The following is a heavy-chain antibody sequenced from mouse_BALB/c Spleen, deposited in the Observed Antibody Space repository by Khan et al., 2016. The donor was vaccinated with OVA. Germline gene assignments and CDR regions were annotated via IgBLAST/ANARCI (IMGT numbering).Heavy chain of an antibody. J-gene: IGHJ3*01. CDR1: GYTFTSYV. D-gene: IGHD2-2*01. Sequence: EVQLQQSGPELVKPGASVKMSCKASGYTFTSYVMHWVKQKPGQGLEWIGYINPYNDGSTYNEKFKGKATLNSDKSSSTAYMELSSLTAEDSAVYYCARKGGYDWFAYWGQGTLVPVSA. V-gene: IGHV1S136*01. CDR3: ARKGGYDWFAY. CDR2: INPYNDGS.